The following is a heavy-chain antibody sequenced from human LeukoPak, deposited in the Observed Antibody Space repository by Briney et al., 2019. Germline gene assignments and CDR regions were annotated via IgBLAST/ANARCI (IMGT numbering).Heavy chain of an antibody. CDR2: INHSGST. Sequence: SETLSLTCAVYGGSFSGYYWSWIRQPPGKGLEWIGEINHSGSTNYNPSLKSRVTISVDTSKNQFSLKLSSVTAADTAVYYCARVPSRSGWYSWFDPWGQGTLVTVSS. V-gene: IGHV4-34*01. J-gene: IGHJ5*02. CDR3: ARVPSRSGWYSWFDP. D-gene: IGHD6-19*01. CDR1: GGSFSGYY.